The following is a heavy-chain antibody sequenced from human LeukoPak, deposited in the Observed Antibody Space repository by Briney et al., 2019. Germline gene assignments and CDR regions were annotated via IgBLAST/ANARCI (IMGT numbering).Heavy chain of an antibody. D-gene: IGHD2-21*02. CDR1: GGSISSYY. J-gene: IGHJ3*02. Sequence: SETLSLTCTVSGGSISSYYWSWIRQPPGNGLEWIGYIYYSGITNYNPSLKSRVTMSVDTSKNQFSLNLSSVTAADTAVYYCARRSVVVVTATLRGGAFDIWGQGTMVTVSS. CDR2: IYYSGIT. V-gene: IGHV4-59*01. CDR3: ARRSVVVVTATLRGGAFDI.